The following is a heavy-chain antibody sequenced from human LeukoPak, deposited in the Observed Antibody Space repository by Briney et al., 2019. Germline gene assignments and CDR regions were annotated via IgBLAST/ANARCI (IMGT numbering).Heavy chain of an antibody. CDR1: GYTFTGYY. V-gene: IGHV1-2*02. D-gene: IGHD6-19*01. CDR2: INPNSGGT. J-gene: IGHJ6*02. Sequence: ASVKVSCKASGYTFTGYYMHWVRQAPGQGLEWMGWINPNSGGTNYAQKFQGRVTMTRDTSISTAYMELSRLRSDDTAVYYCARDRYSSGWSTYYYYGMDVWGQGTTVTVSS. CDR3: ARDRYSSGWSTYYYYGMDV.